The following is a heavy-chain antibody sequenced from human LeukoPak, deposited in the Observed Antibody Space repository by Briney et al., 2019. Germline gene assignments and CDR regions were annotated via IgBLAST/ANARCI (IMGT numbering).Heavy chain of an antibody. CDR1: GYSFTSYW. V-gene: IGHV5-51*01. Sequence: VESLKISCKGSGYSFTSYWIGWVRQMPGKGLEWMGIIYPGDSDTRYSPSFQGQVTISADKSISTAYLQWSSLKASDTAMYYCARRNYDILTGYYRDPNWFDPWGQGTLVTVSS. CDR3: ARRNYDILTGYYRDPNWFDP. CDR2: IYPGDSDT. D-gene: IGHD3-9*01. J-gene: IGHJ5*02.